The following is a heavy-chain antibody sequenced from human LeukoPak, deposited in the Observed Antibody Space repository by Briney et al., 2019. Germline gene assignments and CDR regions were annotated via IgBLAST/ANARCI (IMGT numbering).Heavy chain of an antibody. V-gene: IGHV3-48*04. CDR2: ISSSSSTI. D-gene: IGHD6-19*01. J-gene: IGHJ4*02. Sequence: PGGSLRLSCAASRFTFSSYNMNWVRQAPGKGLEWVSYISSSSSTIYYADSVKVRFTISRDNAKNSLYLQMNSLRAEDTAVYSCARDQVAGTFDYWGQGTQVTISS. CDR1: RFTFSSYN. CDR3: ARDQVAGTFDY.